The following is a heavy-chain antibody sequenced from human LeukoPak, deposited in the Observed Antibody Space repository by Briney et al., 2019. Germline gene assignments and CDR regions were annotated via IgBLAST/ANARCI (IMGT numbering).Heavy chain of an antibody. CDR2: ISHSGST. Sequence: PSETLSLTCAVYGGSFSGYYWSWIRQPPGKGLEWIGEISHSGSTNYNPSLKSRVTISVDKSKNHFSLKLSSVTAADTAIYYCASRYVGGSGSYFRLLDQWGQGTLVTVSS. D-gene: IGHD3-10*01. J-gene: IGHJ4*02. V-gene: IGHV4-34*01. CDR3: ASRYVGGSGSYFRLLDQ. CDR1: GGSFSGYY.